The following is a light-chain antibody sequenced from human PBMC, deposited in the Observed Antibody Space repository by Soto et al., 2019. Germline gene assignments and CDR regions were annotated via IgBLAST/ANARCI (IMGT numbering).Light chain of an antibody. Sequence: QSVLTQPASVSGSPGQSITISCTGTYSDVGGYNRVSWYQHHPGKAPKMLIFEVSTRPSGISDRFSGSKSGDTASLTISGLQAEDEADYYCAAWDDSLSGWMFGGGTKVTVL. J-gene: IGLJ3*02. V-gene: IGLV2-14*01. CDR3: AAWDDSLSGWM. CDR2: EVS. CDR1: YSDVGGYNR.